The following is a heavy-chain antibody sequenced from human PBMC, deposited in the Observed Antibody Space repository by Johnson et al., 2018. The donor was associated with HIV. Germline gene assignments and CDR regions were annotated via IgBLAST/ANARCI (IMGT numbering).Heavy chain of an antibody. J-gene: IGHJ3*02. D-gene: IGHD7-27*01. V-gene: IGHV3-30*04. Sequence: VQLVESGGGVVQPGRSLRLSCVASGFTFSDYAVHWVRQAPGKGLEWVAVISYDAKNKYYADSVKGRFTISRDNSKNTLYLQMNSLRAEDTALYYCASGDELGDDAFDIWGQGTMVTVSS. CDR1: GFTFSDYA. CDR2: ISYDAKNK. CDR3: ASGDELGDDAFDI.